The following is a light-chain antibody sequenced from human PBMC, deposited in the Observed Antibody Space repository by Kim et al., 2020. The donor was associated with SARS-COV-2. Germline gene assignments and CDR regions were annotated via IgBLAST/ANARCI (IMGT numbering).Light chain of an antibody. CDR1: QGIASW. CDR3: QQSNNFPIT. V-gene: IGKV1-12*01. Sequence: DVQMTQSPSSVSASVGDRVIITCRASQGIASWLAWYQKKPGKAPRLLIYAASGLQDGVPSRFSGSGSGREFTLTINSLQPEDSATYYCQQSNNFPITFGQGTRLEIK. J-gene: IGKJ5*01. CDR2: AAS.